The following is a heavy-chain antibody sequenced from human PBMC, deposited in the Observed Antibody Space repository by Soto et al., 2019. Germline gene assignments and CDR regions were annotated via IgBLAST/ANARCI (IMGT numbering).Heavy chain of an antibody. Sequence: SETLSLTCTVSGGSISSSSYYWGWIRQPPGKGLEWIGSIYYSGSTYYNPSLKSRVTISVDTSKNQFSLKLSSVTAAETAVYYCARHLKSGVRHYYGMDVWGQGTTVTVSS. CDR3: ARHLKSGVRHYYGMDV. V-gene: IGHV4-39*01. CDR2: IYYSGST. CDR1: GGSISSSSYY. D-gene: IGHD2-21*01. J-gene: IGHJ6*02.